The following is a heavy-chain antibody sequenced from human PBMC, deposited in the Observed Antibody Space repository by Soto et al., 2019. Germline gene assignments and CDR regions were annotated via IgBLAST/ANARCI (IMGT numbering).Heavy chain of an antibody. Sequence: GSGPTLVNPTQTLTLTCTFSGFSLSTSGMCVSWIRQPPGKALEWLALIDWDDDKYYSTSLKTRLTISKDTSKNQVVLTMTNMDPVDTATYYCARIQRAERITIFGVVSEYYGMDVWGQGTTVTVSS. D-gene: IGHD3-3*01. J-gene: IGHJ6*02. CDR1: GFSLSTSGMC. V-gene: IGHV2-70*01. CDR2: IDWDDDK. CDR3: ARIQRAERITIFGVVSEYYGMDV.